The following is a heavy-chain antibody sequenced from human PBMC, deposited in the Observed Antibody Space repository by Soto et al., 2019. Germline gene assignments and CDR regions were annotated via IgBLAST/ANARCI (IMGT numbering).Heavy chain of an antibody. D-gene: IGHD3-9*01. CDR2: IIGSGGSA. Sequence: GGSLRLSCAAYGVTFGSYAMSWVGQAPGKGLEWVSTIIGSGGSANYADSVKGRFTISRDSSKNTLYLQMNSLRADDTAVYYCARHFFFTILGPYNGTDV. CDR1: GVTFGSYA. J-gene: IGHJ6*01. V-gene: IGHV3-23*01. CDR3: ARHFFFTILGPYNGTDV.